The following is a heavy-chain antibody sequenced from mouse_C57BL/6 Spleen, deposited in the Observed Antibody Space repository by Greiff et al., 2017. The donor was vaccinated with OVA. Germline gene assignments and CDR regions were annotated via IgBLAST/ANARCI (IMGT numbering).Heavy chain of an antibody. CDR3: ARKAPFYTYDGDAMDY. Sequence: QVQLQQSGAELVKPGASVKISCKASGYTFPDYYINWVKQRPGQGLEWIGKIGPGSGSTYYNEKFKGKATLTADKSSSTAYMQLSSLTSEDSAVYFCARKAPFYTYDGDAMDYWGQETSVTVSS. CDR1: GYTFPDYY. CDR2: IGPGSGST. J-gene: IGHJ4*01. V-gene: IGHV1-77*01. D-gene: IGHD2-14*01.